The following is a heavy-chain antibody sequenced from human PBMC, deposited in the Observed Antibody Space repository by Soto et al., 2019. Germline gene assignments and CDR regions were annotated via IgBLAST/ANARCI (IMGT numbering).Heavy chain of an antibody. Sequence: QVQLVESGGGVVQPGRSLRLSCAASGFTFSSYGMHWVRQAPGKGLEWVAVISYDGSNKYYADSVKGRFTIARDNSKNTLYLQMNSLSAEATAVYYCAKDTSNGWYTTGNFDYWGQGTLVTVAS. D-gene: IGHD6-19*01. J-gene: IGHJ4*02. CDR3: AKDTSNGWYTTGNFDY. CDR1: GFTFSSYG. CDR2: ISYDGSNK. V-gene: IGHV3-30*18.